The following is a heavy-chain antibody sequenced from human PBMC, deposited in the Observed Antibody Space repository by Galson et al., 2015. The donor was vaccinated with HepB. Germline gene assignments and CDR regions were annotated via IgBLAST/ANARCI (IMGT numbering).Heavy chain of an antibody. J-gene: IGHJ4*02. CDR2: IYYSGST. CDR3: ARDGMVRGVGDY. CDR1: GGSISSYY. V-gene: IGHV4-59*01. Sequence: TLSLTCTVSGGSISSYYWSWIRQPSGKGLEWIGYIYYSGSTNYNPSLKSRVTISVDTSKNQFSLKLSSVTAADTAVYYCARDGMVRGVGDYWGQGTLVTVSS. D-gene: IGHD3-10*01.